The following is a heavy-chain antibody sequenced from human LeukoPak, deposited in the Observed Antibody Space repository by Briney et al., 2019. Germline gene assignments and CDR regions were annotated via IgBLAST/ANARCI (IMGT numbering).Heavy chain of an antibody. D-gene: IGHD3-16*01. CDR3: ARIFGYYYFYMDV. CDR2: IRTEDYDGAT. V-gene: IGHV3-49*04. Sequence: GGSLRLSCAASGFTFGDNAMSWVRQAPGKGLEWVGFIRTEDYDGATDYGASVKGRFTISRDDSKNVAYLQMNSLNTEDTAVYYCARIFGYYYFYMDVWGKGTTVIVSS. CDR1: GFTFGDNA. J-gene: IGHJ6*03.